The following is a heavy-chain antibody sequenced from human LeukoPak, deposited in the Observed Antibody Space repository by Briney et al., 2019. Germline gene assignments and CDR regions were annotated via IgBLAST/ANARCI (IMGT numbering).Heavy chain of an antibody. J-gene: IGHJ4*02. V-gene: IGHV3-23*01. Sequence: PGGSLRLSCAASGFTFSSYAMSWVRQAPGKGLEWVSGISGSGGSTYYADSVKGRFTISRDNSKNTLYLQMNSLRAEDTAVYYCARAIYCSGGSCYRIFDYWGQGTLVTVSS. D-gene: IGHD2-15*01. CDR3: ARAIYCSGGSCYRIFDY. CDR1: GFTFSSYA. CDR2: ISGSGGST.